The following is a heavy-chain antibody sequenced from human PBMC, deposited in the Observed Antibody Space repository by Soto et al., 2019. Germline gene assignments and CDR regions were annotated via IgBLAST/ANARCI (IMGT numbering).Heavy chain of an antibody. CDR2: IFLSGTT. V-gene: IGHV4-30-2*01. Sequence: SEPRSLTCAVAAGSLTSGTYCSNWIRQPPWGGLEWTGYIFLSGTTYYNPTLKSRVSSSIDVAKSQFSLNLRSLTAADTAVYYCARGREFDSWGQGTLVTVSS. J-gene: IGHJ4*02. CDR3: ARGREFDS. CDR1: AGSLTSGTYC.